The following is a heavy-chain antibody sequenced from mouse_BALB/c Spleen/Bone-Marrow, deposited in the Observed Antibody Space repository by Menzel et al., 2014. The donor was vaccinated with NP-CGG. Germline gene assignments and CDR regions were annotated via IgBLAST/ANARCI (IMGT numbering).Heavy chain of an antibody. J-gene: IGHJ4*01. CDR2: IDPANGNT. CDR3: ARWLLPYGLDY. D-gene: IGHD2-3*01. CDR1: GFNIKDTY. V-gene: IGHV14-3*02. Sequence: DVKLVESGAELVKPGALVKLSCTASGFNIKDTYMHRVKQRPEQGLEWIGRIDPANGNTKYDPKFQGKATITADTSSNTAYLQLSSLTSEDTAVYYCARWLLPYGLDYWGQGTSVTVSS.